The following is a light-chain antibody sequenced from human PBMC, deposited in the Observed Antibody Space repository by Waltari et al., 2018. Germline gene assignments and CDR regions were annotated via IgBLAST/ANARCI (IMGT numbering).Light chain of an antibody. V-gene: IGLV1-47*01. CDR3: AVWDDSLSGWA. J-gene: IGLJ3*02. CDR2: RNV. CDR1: DLTIGRWP. Sequence: QSVLTQSPSISGTPGQTVSISCSGTDLTIGRWPVFWFQHNPGVAPRRLIYRNVQRPSGIPDRFSGSKSGTSVSLTIASLRSEDDGDYHCAVWDDSLSGWAFGGGTRLTVL.